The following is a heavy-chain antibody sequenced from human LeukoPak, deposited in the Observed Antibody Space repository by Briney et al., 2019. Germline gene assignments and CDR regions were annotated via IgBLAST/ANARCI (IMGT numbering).Heavy chain of an antibody. J-gene: IGHJ4*02. Sequence: HPGGSLRLSCAASGFTFSSYAMSWVRQAPGKGLEWVSAISDSVRSTYYLDSVKGRFSISRDNSKNTLFLQMNRLRAEDTAVYYCAKRGMTTIKEGFDYGGQGTLVTVSS. D-gene: IGHD5-24*01. CDR3: AKRGMTTIKEGFDY. V-gene: IGHV3-23*01. CDR2: ISDSVRST. CDR1: GFTFSSYA.